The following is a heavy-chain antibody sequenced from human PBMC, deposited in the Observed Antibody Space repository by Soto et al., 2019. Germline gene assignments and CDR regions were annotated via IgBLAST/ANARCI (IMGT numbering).Heavy chain of an antibody. CDR3: ARGYCSSISCYYYGMDV. J-gene: IGHJ6*02. V-gene: IGHV1-3*01. CDR2: INAGNGYT. Sequence: AASVKVSCKASGYTFTNYAIHWVRQAPGQRLEWMGWINAGNGYTKYSQKFQGRVTITRDTSASTAYMDLSSLRSEDTAVYYCARGYCSSISCYYYGMDVWGQGTTVTVSS. D-gene: IGHD2-2*01. CDR1: GYTFTNYA.